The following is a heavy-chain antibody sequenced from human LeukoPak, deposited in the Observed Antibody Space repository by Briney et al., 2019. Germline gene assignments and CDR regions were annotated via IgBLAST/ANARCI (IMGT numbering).Heavy chain of an antibody. CDR2: INPNSGGT. D-gene: IGHD2/OR15-2a*01. CDR3: ARGVIPASYYYYYYYMDV. J-gene: IGHJ6*03. Sequence: ASVKVSCKASGYTFTGYYMQWVRQAPGQGLEWMGWINPNSGGTNYAQKLQGRVTMTTDTSTSTAYMELRSLRSDDTAVYYCARGVIPASYYYYYYYMDVWGKGTTVTISS. CDR1: GYTFTGYY. V-gene: IGHV1-2*02.